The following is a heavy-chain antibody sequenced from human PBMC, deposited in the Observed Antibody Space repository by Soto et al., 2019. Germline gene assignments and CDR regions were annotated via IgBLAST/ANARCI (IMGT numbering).Heavy chain of an antibody. CDR3: ARDQIAMVRGSFDY. CDR2: ISYDGSNK. Sequence: WGSLRLSCAASRFTFSSYAMHWVRQAPGKGLEWVAVISYDGSNKYYADSVKGRFTISRDNSKNTLYLQMNSLRAEDTAVYYCARDQIAMVRGSFDYWGQGALVTVSS. V-gene: IGHV3-30-3*01. J-gene: IGHJ4*02. CDR1: RFTFSSYA. D-gene: IGHD5-18*01.